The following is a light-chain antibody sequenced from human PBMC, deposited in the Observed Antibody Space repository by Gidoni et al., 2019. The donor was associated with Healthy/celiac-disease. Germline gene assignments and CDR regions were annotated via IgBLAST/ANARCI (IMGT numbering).Light chain of an antibody. V-gene: IGLV1-51*01. Sequence: QSVLTQPPSVSAAPGQKVTISCSGISSNIGNNYVSWYRQLPGTAPKLLIYDNNKRPSGIPDRFSGSKSGTSATLGITGLQTGDEADYYCGTWDSSLSAVVFGGGTKLTVL. J-gene: IGLJ2*01. CDR2: DNN. CDR1: SSNIGNNY. CDR3: GTWDSSLSAVV.